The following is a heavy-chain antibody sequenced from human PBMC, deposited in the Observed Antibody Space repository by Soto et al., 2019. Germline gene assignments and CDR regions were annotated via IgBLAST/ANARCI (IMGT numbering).Heavy chain of an antibody. V-gene: IGHV4-30-4*01. Sequence: SETLSLTCSVSGGSISSGDYYWSWIRQPPGKGLEWIGYMFYTGTTYYNPSLKSRITISMDTSKNQFSLRLTSVTAADTAEYHCARVVLFCSSPSCRGRNWFDPWGQVTRVTVSS. D-gene: IGHD2-2*01. CDR1: GGSISSGDYY. J-gene: IGHJ5*02. CDR3: ARVVLFCSSPSCRGRNWFDP. CDR2: MFYTGTT.